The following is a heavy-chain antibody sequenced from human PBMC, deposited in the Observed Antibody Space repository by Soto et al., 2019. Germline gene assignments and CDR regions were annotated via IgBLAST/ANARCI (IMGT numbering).Heavy chain of an antibody. Sequence: PGGSLRLSCAASGFTFSSYSRNWVRQAPGKGLEWVSSISSSSSYIYYADSVKGRFTISRDNAKNSLYLQMNSLRAEDTAVYYCARDPYYYDSSGLPNPFDYWGQGTLVTVSS. CDR1: GFTFSSYS. V-gene: IGHV3-21*01. CDR2: ISSSSSYI. D-gene: IGHD3-22*01. J-gene: IGHJ4*02. CDR3: ARDPYYYDSSGLPNPFDY.